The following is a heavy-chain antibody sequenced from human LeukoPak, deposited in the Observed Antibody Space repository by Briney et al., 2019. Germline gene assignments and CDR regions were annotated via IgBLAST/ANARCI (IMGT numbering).Heavy chain of an antibody. D-gene: IGHD3-22*01. J-gene: IGHJ4*02. CDR3: ARDRDDYYDKSC. V-gene: IGHV3-49*03. Sequence: PGGSLRLSCTASGFTFGDYAMSWFRQAPGKGLEWVGFIRSKAYGGTTEYAASVKGRFTISRDNSKNTLYLQMNSLRAEDTAVYYCARDRDDYYDKSCWGQGTLVTVSS. CDR1: GFTFGDYA. CDR2: IRSKAYGGTT.